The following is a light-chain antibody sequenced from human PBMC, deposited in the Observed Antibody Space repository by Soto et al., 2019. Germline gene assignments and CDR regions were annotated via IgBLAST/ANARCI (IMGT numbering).Light chain of an antibody. CDR2: GAS. Sequence: ETVMTQSPATLSVSPGERATLSCRASQSVSTKLAWYQQKPGQAPRLLIYGASTRATGIPARFSGSGSGTEFTLTVSSLQSEDFAVYYCQQYGRTFPLSFGGGTKVE. J-gene: IGKJ4*01. V-gene: IGKV3D-15*01. CDR1: QSVSTK. CDR3: QQYGRTFPLS.